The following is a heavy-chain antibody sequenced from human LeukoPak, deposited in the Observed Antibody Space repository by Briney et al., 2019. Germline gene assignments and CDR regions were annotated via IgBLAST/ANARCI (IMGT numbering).Heavy chain of an antibody. V-gene: IGHV4-59*01. CDR3: ARSFSGRGDAFDI. CDR2: NYYTGNT. J-gene: IGHJ3*02. CDR1: GGSIGSYY. Sequence: PSETPSLTCTVSGGSIGSYYWSWIRQRPGKGLEWIGCNYYTGNTDYNPCLKSRATISVDTSKNQFSLKLSSVTAADTAVYYCARSFSGRGDAFDIWGQGTMVTVSS. D-gene: IGHD6-19*01.